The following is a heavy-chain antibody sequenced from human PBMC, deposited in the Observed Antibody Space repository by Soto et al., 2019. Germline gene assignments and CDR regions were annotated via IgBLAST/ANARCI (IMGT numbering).Heavy chain of an antibody. D-gene: IGHD2-21*02. V-gene: IGHV4-39*01. CDR1: GGSISSSSYF. J-gene: IGHJ5*02. CDR3: ARHPSDFWFDP. Sequence: PSETLALTCTVSGGSISSSSYFWGWIRPPPGKGLEWTGSIYYSGSTYYNPSLKSRATVSVDTPKNQFSLKLSSVTAADTAVYYCARHPSDFWFDPWGQGILVTVSS. CDR2: IYYSGST.